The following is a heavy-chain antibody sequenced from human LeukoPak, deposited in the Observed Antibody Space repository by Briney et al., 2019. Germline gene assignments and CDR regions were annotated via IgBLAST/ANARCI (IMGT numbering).Heavy chain of an antibody. J-gene: IGHJ4*02. CDR3: AKEDAGLPPSGGYFDY. D-gene: IGHD3-16*01. Sequence: GGSLRLSCAASGFTFSNSWMKWVRQAPGKGLEWVASIKQDGSERYYVDSVKGRFTISRDNAKNSLYLQMNSLRAEDTAVYYCAKEDAGLPPSGGYFDYWGQGTLVTVSS. CDR2: IKQDGSER. V-gene: IGHV3-7*01. CDR1: GFTFSNSW.